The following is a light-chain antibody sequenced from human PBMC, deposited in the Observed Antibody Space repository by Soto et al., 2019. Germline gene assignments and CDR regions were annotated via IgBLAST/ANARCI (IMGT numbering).Light chain of an antibody. V-gene: IGLV2-14*01. CDR2: DVN. J-gene: IGLJ2*01. Sequence: QSALTQPASVSGSPGQSITISCTGTSSDVGDYNYVSWYQQHPGKAPKLMIYDVNNRPSGVSNRFSGSKSDNTASLTISGLQAEDEADYYCSSYTSSSTLVVFGGGTQLTVL. CDR1: SSDVGDYNY. CDR3: SSYTSSSTLVV.